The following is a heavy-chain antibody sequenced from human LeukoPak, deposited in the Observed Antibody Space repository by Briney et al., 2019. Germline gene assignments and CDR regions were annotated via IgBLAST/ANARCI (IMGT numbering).Heavy chain of an antibody. CDR1: GYTFTSYG. CDR2: ISAYNGNT. D-gene: IGHD5-18*01. CDR3: AREFRVGGYSYGFYYYYYMDV. Sequence: ASVKVSCKASGYTFTSYGISWVRQAPGQGLEWMGWISAYNGNTNYAQKLQGRVTMTTDTSTSTAYMELRSLRSDDTAVYYCAREFRVGGYSYGFYYYYYMDVWGKGTTVTVSS. J-gene: IGHJ6*03. V-gene: IGHV1-18*01.